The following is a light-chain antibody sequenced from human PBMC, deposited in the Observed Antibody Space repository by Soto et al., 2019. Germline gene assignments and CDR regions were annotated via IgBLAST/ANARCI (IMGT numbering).Light chain of an antibody. Sequence: QSVLPQPPSASGTPGQRVTISCSGSSSNIGSNYVYWYQQLPGTVPQLLIYRNNERPSGVPDRFSGSKSGTSASLAISGLRSEDEADYYCAAWDGSLSGVVFGGGTKLTVL. J-gene: IGLJ2*01. CDR2: RNN. CDR3: AAWDGSLSGVV. CDR1: SSNIGSNY. V-gene: IGLV1-47*01.